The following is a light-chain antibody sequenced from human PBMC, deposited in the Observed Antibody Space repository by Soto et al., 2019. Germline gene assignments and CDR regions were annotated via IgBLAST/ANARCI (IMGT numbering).Light chain of an antibody. CDR2: DVS. J-gene: IGLJ2*01. CDR3: SSYTSSSTVV. CDR1: SSDVGDYDY. V-gene: IGLV2-14*01. Sequence: QSALTQPASVSGPPGQSITISCTGTSSDVGDYDYVSWYQQYPGQAPKLMIFDVSNRPSGVSNRFSGSKSGNTASLTISGLQAEDEADYYCSSYTSSSTVVFGGGTKLTVL.